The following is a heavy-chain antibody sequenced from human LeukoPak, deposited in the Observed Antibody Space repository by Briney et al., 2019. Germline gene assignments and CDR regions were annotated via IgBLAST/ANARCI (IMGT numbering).Heavy chain of an antibody. Sequence: ASVKVSCKASGYTFTGYYMHWVRQAPGQGLEWMGWINPNSGGTNYAQKFQGRVTMTRDTSISTAYMELSRLRSDDTAVYYCAREEEDCSGGSCYLDYWGQGTLVTVSS. D-gene: IGHD2-15*01. CDR1: GYTFTGYY. CDR2: INPNSGGT. J-gene: IGHJ4*02. V-gene: IGHV1-2*02. CDR3: AREEEDCSGGSCYLDY.